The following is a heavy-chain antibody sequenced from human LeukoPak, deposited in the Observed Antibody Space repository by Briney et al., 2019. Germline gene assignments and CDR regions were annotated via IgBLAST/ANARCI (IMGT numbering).Heavy chain of an antibody. V-gene: IGHV4-59*01. Sequence: PSETLSLTCTVSGGSISSYYWSWIRQPPGKGLEWIGYIYYSGSTNYNPSLKSRVTISVDTSKNQFSLKLNSVTAADTAVYYCAGRGFWSGIDYWGQGTLVTVSS. J-gene: IGHJ4*02. D-gene: IGHD3-3*01. CDR3: AGRGFWSGIDY. CDR2: IYYSGST. CDR1: GGSISSYY.